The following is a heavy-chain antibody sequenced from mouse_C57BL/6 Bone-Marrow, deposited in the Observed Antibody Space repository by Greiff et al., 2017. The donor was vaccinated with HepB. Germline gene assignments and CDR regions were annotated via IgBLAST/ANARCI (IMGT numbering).Heavy chain of an antibody. CDR3: VRDGRLRAWFAY. J-gene: IGHJ3*01. Sequence: EVQRVESGGGLVQPKGSLKLSCAASGFTFNTYAMHWVRQAPGKGLEWVARIRSKSSNYATYYADSVKDRFTISRDDSQSMLYLQMNNLKTEDTAMYYCVRDGRLRAWFAYWGQGTLVTVSA. CDR1: GFTFNTYA. D-gene: IGHD2-4*01. V-gene: IGHV10-3*01. CDR2: IRSKSSNYAT.